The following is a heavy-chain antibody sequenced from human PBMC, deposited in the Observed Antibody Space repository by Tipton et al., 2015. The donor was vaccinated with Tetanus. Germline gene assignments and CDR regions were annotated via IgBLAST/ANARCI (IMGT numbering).Heavy chain of an antibody. CDR3: ARRRYNWNRGGFDI. CDR2: INHSGSA. D-gene: IGHD1-20*01. V-gene: IGHV4-34*01. CDR1: GGSFSDFC. Sequence: TLSLTCVVSGGSFSDFCWSWIRQPPGQGLVWIGEINHSGSANKNPPLKSRVTMSVDTSNKQISLRLDSVTAADTAVYYCARRRYNWNRGGFDIWGQGTMVTVSS. J-gene: IGHJ3*02.